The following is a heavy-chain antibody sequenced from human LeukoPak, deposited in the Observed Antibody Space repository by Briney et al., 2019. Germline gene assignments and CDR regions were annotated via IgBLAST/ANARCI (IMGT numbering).Heavy chain of an antibody. V-gene: IGHV3-30*02. Sequence: GGSLRLSCAASRFTFSSYGMHWVRQAPGKGLEWVAFIRYDGSNTYYADSVKGRFTISRDNSKNTLYLHMNRLRAEDTAVYYCAKDPNRYDSSIYCCAYWGRGTLVTVSS. CDR2: IRYDGSNT. CDR1: RFTFSSYG. D-gene: IGHD3-22*01. J-gene: IGHJ4*02. CDR3: AKDPNRYDSSIYCCAY.